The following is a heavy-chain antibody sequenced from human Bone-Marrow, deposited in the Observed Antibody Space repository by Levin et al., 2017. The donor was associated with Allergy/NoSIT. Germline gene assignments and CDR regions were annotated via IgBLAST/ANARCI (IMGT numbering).Heavy chain of an antibody. CDR2: ISYDGSNK. CDR1: GFTFSSYT. J-gene: IGHJ4*02. Sequence: GGSLRLSCAASGFTFSSYTIHWVRQAPGKGLEWVAVISYDGSNKYYADSVKGRFTISRDNSKNTLYLQMNSLRAEDTAVYYCARVRGDTISLAYWGQGTLVTVSS. V-gene: IGHV3-30-3*01. CDR3: ARVRGDTISLAY. D-gene: IGHD5-12*01.